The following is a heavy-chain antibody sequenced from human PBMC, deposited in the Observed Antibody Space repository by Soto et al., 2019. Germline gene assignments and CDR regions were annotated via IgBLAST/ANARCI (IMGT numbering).Heavy chain of an antibody. CDR2: INVDGSST. CDR1: GVDFSSNW. J-gene: IGHJ3*02. Sequence: EVQLVESGGGLVQPGGSLRLSCVASGVDFSSNWMHWVRQAPGKGLVWVSRINVDGSSTNYADSVKGRFTFSRDNAKNTMYLQNNSLRAEDTAVYYCVRGPGAYVYFAVDIWGQGTMVTVSS. CDR3: VRGPGAYVYFAVDI. D-gene: IGHD5-12*01. V-gene: IGHV3-74*01.